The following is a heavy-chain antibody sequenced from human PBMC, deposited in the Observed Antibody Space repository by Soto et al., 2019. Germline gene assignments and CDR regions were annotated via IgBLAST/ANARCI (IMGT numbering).Heavy chain of an antibody. D-gene: IGHD3-16*01. Sequence: QVQLVQSGDEVKKPGASVKVSCKASGYIFVNYGIAWVRQAPGQGLEWMGWISPYTGNTHSATKVQGRLTMTTDTPTITAYMDLGGLTSDDTAVYYCVMVDNYVTPTPQDVWGEGTTVTVSS. CDR1: GYIFVNYG. CDR3: VMVDNYVTPTPQDV. J-gene: IGHJ6*04. V-gene: IGHV1-18*01. CDR2: ISPYTGNT.